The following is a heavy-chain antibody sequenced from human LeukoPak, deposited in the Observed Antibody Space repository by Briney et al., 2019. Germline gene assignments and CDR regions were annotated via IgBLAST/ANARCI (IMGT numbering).Heavy chain of an antibody. Sequence: RASETLSLTCAVYGGSFSGYYWSWIRQPPGKGLEWIGEINHSGSTNYNPSLKSRVTISVDTSKNQFSLKLNSVTAADTAVYYCARTLGSGYDRFYYYYGMDVWGQGTTVTVSS. D-gene: IGHD5-12*01. CDR2: INHSGST. V-gene: IGHV4-34*01. CDR1: GGSFSGYY. CDR3: ARTLGSGYDRFYYYYGMDV. J-gene: IGHJ6*02.